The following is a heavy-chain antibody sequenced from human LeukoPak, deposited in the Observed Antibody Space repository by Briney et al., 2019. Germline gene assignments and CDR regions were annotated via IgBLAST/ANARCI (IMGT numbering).Heavy chain of an antibody. V-gene: IGHV4-34*01. CDR1: GGSFSGYY. CDR2: INHSGST. Sequence: SETLSLTCAVYGGSFSGYYWSWIHQPPGKGLEWIGGINHSGSTNYNPSLKSRVTISVDTSKNQFSLKLSSVTAADTAVYYCARAPSDYYDSSGYFGYWGQGTLVTVSS. J-gene: IGHJ4*02. CDR3: ARAPSDYYDSSGYFGY. D-gene: IGHD3-22*01.